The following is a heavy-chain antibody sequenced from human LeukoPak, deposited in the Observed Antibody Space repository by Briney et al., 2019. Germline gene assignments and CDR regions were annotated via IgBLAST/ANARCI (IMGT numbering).Heavy chain of an antibody. D-gene: IGHD3-16*01. J-gene: IGHJ5*02. CDR3: AREYDYGAGWFDP. CDR2: ISSSGSTI. CDR1: GFAFSSYE. V-gene: IGHV3-48*03. Sequence: GGSLRLSCAASGFAFSSYEMNWVRQAPGKGLEWVSYISSSGSTIYYADSVKGRFTISRDNAKNSLYLQMNSLRAEDTAVYYCAREYDYGAGWFDPWGQGTLVTVSS.